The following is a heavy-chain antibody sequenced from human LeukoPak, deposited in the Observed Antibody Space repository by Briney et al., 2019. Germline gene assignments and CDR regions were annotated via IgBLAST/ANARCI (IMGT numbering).Heavy chain of an antibody. CDR1: GGSISSNNYF. J-gene: IGHJ4*02. Sequence: SETLSLTCTVSGGSISSNNYFWGWIRQPPGKGLEWIGSIYDSGSTYYNPSLKSRVTISVDTSKNQFSLKLNSVTAADTAMYCCQSRFLEWLLDYWGQGTLVTVSS. CDR3: QSRFLEWLLDY. V-gene: IGHV4-39*01. CDR2: IYDSGST. D-gene: IGHD3-3*01.